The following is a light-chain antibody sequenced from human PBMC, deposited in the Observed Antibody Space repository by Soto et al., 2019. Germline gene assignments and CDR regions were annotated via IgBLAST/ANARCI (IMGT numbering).Light chain of an antibody. V-gene: IGLV2-14*01. CDR1: SSDVGGYNH. CDR2: AVS. Sequence: QSALTQPASVSGSPGQSITISCTVTSSDVGGYNHVSWYQHSPGKATKLILFAVSDRPSGVSHRCSGSKSGNTASLTISGLQADHEADYYCCSSTSLSTVVFGGGTKLTVL. J-gene: IGLJ2*01. CDR3: CSSTSLSTVV.